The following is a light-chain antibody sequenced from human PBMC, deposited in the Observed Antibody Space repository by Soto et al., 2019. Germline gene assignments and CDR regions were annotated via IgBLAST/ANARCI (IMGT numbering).Light chain of an antibody. V-gene: IGKV3-20*01. CDR3: QQYGSSPPT. CDR2: GPS. CDR1: QSITYGY. Sequence: EIVLTQSPGTLSLSPGERASLSCSASQSITYGYLAWYQHKPGQAPRLLIFGPSSRASGIPDRFSGGGSGTDFSLTISRLEPEDFAVYFCQQYGSSPPTFGQGTKVDIK. J-gene: IGKJ1*01.